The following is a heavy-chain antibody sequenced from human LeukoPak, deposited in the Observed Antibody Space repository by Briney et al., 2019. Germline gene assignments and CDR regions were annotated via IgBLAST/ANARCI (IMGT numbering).Heavy chain of an antibody. V-gene: IGHV3-48*03. CDR1: GFTLRSYD. CDR2: IISTTRAA. J-gene: IGHJ2*01. Sequence: PGRTLRLSRAGSGFTLRSYDFFCVREAPGKGLEWGSNIISTTRAAYYAETVKGRFTMSSDNAKNTLYLHLNSLRAQPRTRYYFARLERGDYGDYSSCWYFDLWASGTLVTVSS. D-gene: IGHD4-17*01. CDR3: ARLERGDYGDYSSCWYFDL.